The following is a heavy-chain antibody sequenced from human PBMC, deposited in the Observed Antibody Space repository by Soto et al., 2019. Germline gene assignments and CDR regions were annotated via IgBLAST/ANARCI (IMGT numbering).Heavy chain of an antibody. V-gene: IGHV3-9*01. CDR3: AKDMLMGTVSPRQTPTYSYYYGMDV. D-gene: IGHD5-18*01. CDR2: ISWNSGSI. CDR1: GFTFSTYS. Sequence: GGSLRLSCAASGFTFSTYSMNWVRQAPGKGLEWVSGISWNSGSIGYADSVKGRFTISRDNAKNSLYLQMNSLRAEDTALYYCAKDMLMGTVSPRQTPTYSYYYGMDVWGQGTTVTVSS. J-gene: IGHJ6*02.